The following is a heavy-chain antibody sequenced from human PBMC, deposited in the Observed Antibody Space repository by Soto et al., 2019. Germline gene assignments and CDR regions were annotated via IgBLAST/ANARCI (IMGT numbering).Heavy chain of an antibody. CDR1: GYTFTSYG. D-gene: IGHD3-10*01. CDR2: ISAYNGNT. CDR3: ARSELLWFGELLSQPLPWFDP. J-gene: IGHJ5*02. Sequence: VKVSCKASGYTFTSYGISWVRQAPGQGLEWMGWISAYNGNTNYAQKLQGRVTMTTDTSTSTAYMELRSLRSDDTAVYYCARSELLWFGELLSQPLPWFDPWGQGTLVTVSS. V-gene: IGHV1-18*01.